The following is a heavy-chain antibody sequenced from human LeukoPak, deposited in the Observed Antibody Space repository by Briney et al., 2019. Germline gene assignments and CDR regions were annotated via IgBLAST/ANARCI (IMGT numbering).Heavy chain of an antibody. CDR3: ASIAAACTEEFDY. CDR2: IKQDGSEK. V-gene: IGHV3-7*01. J-gene: IGHJ4*02. D-gene: IGHD6-13*01. CDR1: GFTFSSYW. Sequence: GGSLRPSCAASGFTFSSYWMSWVRQAPGKGLEWVANIKQDGSEKYYVDSVKGRFTISRDNAKNSLYLQMNSLRDEDTAVYYCASIAAACTEEFDYWGQGTLVAVSS.